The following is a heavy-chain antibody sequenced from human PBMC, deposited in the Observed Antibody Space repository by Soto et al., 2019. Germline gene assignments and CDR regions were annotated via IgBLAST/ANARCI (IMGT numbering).Heavy chain of an antibody. Sequence: NPSETLSLTCAVYGGSFSGYYWSWIRQPPGKGLGWIGEINHSGSTNYNPSLKSRVTISVDTSKNQFSLKLSSVTAADTAVYYCARERRYVWGSYRLDYWGQGTLVTVSS. CDR3: ARERRYVWGSYRLDY. V-gene: IGHV4-34*01. J-gene: IGHJ4*02. CDR1: GGSFSGYY. CDR2: INHSGST. D-gene: IGHD3-16*02.